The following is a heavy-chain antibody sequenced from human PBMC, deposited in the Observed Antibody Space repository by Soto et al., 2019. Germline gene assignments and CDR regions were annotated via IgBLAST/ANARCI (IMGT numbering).Heavy chain of an antibody. CDR1: GFTFSSYA. V-gene: IGHV3-64*01. CDR3: ARGGRTSYYYYMDV. Sequence: GGSLRLSCAASGFTFSSYAMHWVRQAPGKGLEYVSAISSNGGSTYYANSVKGRFTISRDNSKNTLYLQMGSLRAEDMAVYYCARGGRTSYYYYMDVWGKGTTVTVSS. J-gene: IGHJ6*03. CDR2: ISSNGGST. D-gene: IGHD3-16*01.